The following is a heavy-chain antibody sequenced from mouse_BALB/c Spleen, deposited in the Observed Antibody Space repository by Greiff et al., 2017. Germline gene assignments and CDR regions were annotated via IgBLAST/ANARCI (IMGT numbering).Heavy chain of an antibody. CDR1: GFSLTSYG. CDR2: IWAGGST. CDR3: ARGHDGSPAMDY. Sequence: QVQLQESGPGLVAPSQSLSITCTVSGFSLTSYGVHWVRQPPGKGLEWLGVIWAGGSTNYNSALMSRLSISKDNSKSQVFLKMNSLQTDDTAIYYCARGHDGSPAMDYWGQGTSVTVSS. V-gene: IGHV2-9*02. D-gene: IGHD2-3*01. J-gene: IGHJ4*01.